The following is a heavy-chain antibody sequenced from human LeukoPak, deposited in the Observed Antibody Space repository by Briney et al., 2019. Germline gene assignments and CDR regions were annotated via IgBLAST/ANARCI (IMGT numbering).Heavy chain of an antibody. CDR3: ARDSGVFYGWFDP. CDR2: ISDSGDTT. D-gene: IGHD2-15*01. Sequence: GGSLRLSCAASGFTFNAYAMTWVRQAPGKGLEWVSRISDSGDTTHYADSVKGRFTISRDNSQDTLYLQMNSLRVEDTATYYCARDSGVFYGWFDPWGQGTLVTVSS. J-gene: IGHJ5*02. CDR1: GFTFNAYA. V-gene: IGHV3-23*01.